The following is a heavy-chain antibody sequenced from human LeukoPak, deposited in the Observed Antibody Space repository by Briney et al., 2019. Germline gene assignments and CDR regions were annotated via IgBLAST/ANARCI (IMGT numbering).Heavy chain of an antibody. D-gene: IGHD2-2*01. CDR3: ARGRPRGYCSSTSCSNWFDP. CDR1: GGSFSGYY. Sequence: SETLSLTCAVYGGSFSGYYWSWIRQPPGKGLEWIGEINHSGSTNYNPSLKSRVTISVDTSRNQFSLKLSSVTAADTAVYYCARGRPRGYCSSTSCSNWFDPWGQGTLVTVSS. CDR2: INHSGST. V-gene: IGHV4-34*01. J-gene: IGHJ5*02.